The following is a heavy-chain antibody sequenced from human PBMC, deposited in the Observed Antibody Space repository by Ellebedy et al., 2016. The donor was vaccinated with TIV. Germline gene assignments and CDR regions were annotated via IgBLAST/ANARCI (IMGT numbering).Heavy chain of an antibody. Sequence: SETLSLTCSVSGGSLSTTDYYWGWFRQPPGKGLEWIGSIYYSGSTYYKPSLQSRVSIFVDMSKNQFSLKLSSVTATDTAVYYCARLGRRNLPHSSFGYWGQGTLLTVSS. D-gene: IGHD6-6*01. CDR2: IYYSGST. V-gene: IGHV4-39*01. CDR3: ARLGRRNLPHSSFGY. CDR1: GGSLSTTDYY. J-gene: IGHJ4*02.